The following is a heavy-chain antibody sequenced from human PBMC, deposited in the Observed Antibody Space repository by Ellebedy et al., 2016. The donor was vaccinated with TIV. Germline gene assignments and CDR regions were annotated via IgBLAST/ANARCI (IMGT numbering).Heavy chain of an antibody. CDR1: GFTFSIYA. V-gene: IGHV3-23*01. CDR2: ISRNGGGT. CDR3: AKDLGIERHWGLDY. Sequence: GESLKIPCAASGFTFSIYAMGWVRQAPGKGLAWVSTISRNGGGTYYAGSVEGRFTISRDNSNNTLWLQMNGLRPEDTARYFCAKDLGIERHWGLDYWGQGTLVTVSS. J-gene: IGHJ4*02. D-gene: IGHD6-13*01.